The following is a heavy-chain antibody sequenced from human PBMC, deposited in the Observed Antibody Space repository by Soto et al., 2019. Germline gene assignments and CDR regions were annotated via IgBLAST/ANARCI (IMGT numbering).Heavy chain of an antibody. Sequence: SETLSLTCTVSGGSISSGDYYWSWIRRPPGKGLEWIGYIYYSGSTYYNPSLKSRVTISVDTSKNQFSLKLSSVTAADTAVYYCARATALYGMDVWGQGTTVTVS. J-gene: IGHJ6*02. CDR2: IYYSGST. CDR1: GGSISSGDYY. V-gene: IGHV4-30-4*01. CDR3: ARATALYGMDV. D-gene: IGHD4-4*01.